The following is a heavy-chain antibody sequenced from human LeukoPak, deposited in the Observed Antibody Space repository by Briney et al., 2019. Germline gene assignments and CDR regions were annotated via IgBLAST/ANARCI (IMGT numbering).Heavy chain of an antibody. J-gene: IGHJ6*02. D-gene: IGHD2-8*01. Sequence: SETLSLTCTVSGGSISSGDYYWSWIRQPPGKGLEWIGYIYYSGSTYYNPSLESRVTIPVDTSKNQFSLKLSSVTAADTAVYFCARDRVVDGYYYGMDVWGQGTAVTVSS. CDR3: ARDRVVDGYYYGMDV. CDR1: GGSISSGDYY. V-gene: IGHV4-30-4*01. CDR2: IYYSGST.